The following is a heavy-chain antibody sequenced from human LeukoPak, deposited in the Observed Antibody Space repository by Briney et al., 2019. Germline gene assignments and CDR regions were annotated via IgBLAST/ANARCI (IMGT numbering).Heavy chain of an antibody. D-gene: IGHD1-1*01. J-gene: IGHJ4*02. Sequence: PGGSLRLSCAASGFTFSTYTMNWVRQAPGKGLEWVSSISYSTSYIYYADSVKGRFTISRDNAKNSLYLQMNSLRAEDTAVYYCTRALMERLPTDYWGQGTLVTVSS. V-gene: IGHV3-21*01. CDR1: GFTFSTYT. CDR2: ISYSTSYI. CDR3: TRALMERLPTDY.